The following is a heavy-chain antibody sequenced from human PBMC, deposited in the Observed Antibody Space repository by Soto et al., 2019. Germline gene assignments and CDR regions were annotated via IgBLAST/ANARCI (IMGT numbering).Heavy chain of an antibody. V-gene: IGHV4-59*01. CDR2: IYYSGST. D-gene: IGHD1-7*01. CDR1: GGSISSYY. CDR3: ARESWNSCIDY. Sequence: PSETLSLTCTVSGGSISSYYWSWIRQPPGKGLEWIGYIYYSGSTNYNPSLKSRVTISVDTSKNQFSLKLSSVTAADTAVYYCARESWNSCIDYWGQGTLVTVSS. J-gene: IGHJ4*02.